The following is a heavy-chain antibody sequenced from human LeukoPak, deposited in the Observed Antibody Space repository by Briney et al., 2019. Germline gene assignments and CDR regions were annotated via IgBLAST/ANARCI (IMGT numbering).Heavy chain of an antibody. CDR1: GFTFSSYA. CDR2: ISSSGDYI. Sequence: PGGSLRLSCAASGFTFSSYAMSWVRQAPGKGLEWVSSISSSGDYIYYADSVKGRFTISRDNAKNSLYLQMNSLRAEDMAVYYCARDIKDTVVGPAAMLLPFDYWGQGTLVTVSS. CDR3: ARDIKDTVVGPAAMLLPFDY. J-gene: IGHJ4*02. D-gene: IGHD2-2*01. V-gene: IGHV3-21*01.